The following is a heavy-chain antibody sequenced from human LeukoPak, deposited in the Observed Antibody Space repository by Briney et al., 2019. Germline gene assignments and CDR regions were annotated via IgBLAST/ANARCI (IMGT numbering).Heavy chain of an antibody. D-gene: IGHD3-22*01. CDR3: ARGGYYYDSSGYYYGDY. J-gene: IGHJ4*02. CDR1: GGTFISYA. Sequence: SVKVSCKASGGTFISYAISWVRQAPGQGLEWMGGIIPIFGTANYAQKFQGRVTITADESTSTAYMELSSLRSEDTAVYYCARGGYYYDSSGYYYGDYWGQGTLATVSS. V-gene: IGHV1-69*13. CDR2: IIPIFGTA.